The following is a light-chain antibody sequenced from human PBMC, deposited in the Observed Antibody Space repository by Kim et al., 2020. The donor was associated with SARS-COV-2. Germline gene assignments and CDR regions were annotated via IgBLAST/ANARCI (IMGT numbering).Light chain of an antibody. CDR2: AAS. CDR3: QQSYITPFT. J-gene: IGKJ3*01. CDR1: QSISSH. V-gene: IGKV1-39*01. Sequence: ASVGARVTITCRTTQSISSHLTWYQQKPGRAPKLLISAASTLQGGVPSRFSGSGSETDFTLTISSLQPEDFATYFCQQSYITPFTFGPGTKVDSK.